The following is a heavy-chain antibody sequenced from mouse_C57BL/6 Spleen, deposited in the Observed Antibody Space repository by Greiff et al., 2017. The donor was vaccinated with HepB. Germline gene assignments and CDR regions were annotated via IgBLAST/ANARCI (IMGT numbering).Heavy chain of an antibody. CDR1: GYTFTSYW. CDR2: IDPSDSYT. J-gene: IGHJ4*01. Sequence: QVQLQQPGAELVKPGASVKLSCKASGYTFTSYWMQWVKQRPGQGLEWIGEIDPSDSYTNYNQKFKGKATLTVDTSSSTAYMQLSSLTSEDSAVYYCATRGYYGSSPYAMDYWGQGTSVTVSS. V-gene: IGHV1-50*01. D-gene: IGHD1-1*01. CDR3: ATRGYYGSSPYAMDY.